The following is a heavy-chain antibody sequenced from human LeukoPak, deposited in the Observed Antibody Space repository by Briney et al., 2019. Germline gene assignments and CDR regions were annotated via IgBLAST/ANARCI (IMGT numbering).Heavy chain of an antibody. J-gene: IGHJ5*02. Sequence: TSETLSLTCTVSGGSVRSYYWTWLRQSAGKGLEWIGRIYHDGKSDSSLSLKSRVIMSIDTSKNQFSLNLHSVTAADTAVYYCARDPGGSYSTTRGDWFDPWGQGVLVTVSS. CDR3: ARDPGGSYSTTRGDWFDP. V-gene: IGHV4-4*07. CDR1: GGSVRSYY. CDR2: IYHDGKS. D-gene: IGHD1-1*01.